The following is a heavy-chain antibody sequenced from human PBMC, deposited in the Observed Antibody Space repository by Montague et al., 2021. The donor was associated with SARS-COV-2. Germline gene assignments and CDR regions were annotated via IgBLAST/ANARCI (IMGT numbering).Heavy chain of an antibody. CDR1: GGSFSGYS. V-gene: IGHV4-34*03. CDR3: RVVPAGIPKGPNFYYMDV. J-gene: IGHJ6*03. CDR2: IYYSGST. D-gene: IGHD2-2*02. Sequence: SETLSFTCAVYGGSFSGYSWSWIRQPPGKGLEWIGQIYYSGSTNYNPSLKSRVTISVDTSKNQFSLKLSSVTAADTALYYCRVVPAGIPKGPNFYYMDVWGKGTTVTVSS.